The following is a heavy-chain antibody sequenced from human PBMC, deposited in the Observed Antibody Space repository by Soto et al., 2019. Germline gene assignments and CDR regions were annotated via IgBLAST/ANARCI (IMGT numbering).Heavy chain of an antibody. CDR2: ISSGDSYI. CDR3: ARGGLEPFDY. V-gene: IGHV3-21*06. CDR1: GLTFSSYS. D-gene: IGHD1-1*01. J-gene: IGHJ4*02. Sequence: EVQLVESGGGLVKPGGSLRLSCAASGLTFSSYSMNWVRQAPGKGLEWVSSISSGDSYIYYADSVRGRFTISRDNAKSEVYLQMNNLRAEDTAVYYCARGGLEPFDYWGQGALVTVSS.